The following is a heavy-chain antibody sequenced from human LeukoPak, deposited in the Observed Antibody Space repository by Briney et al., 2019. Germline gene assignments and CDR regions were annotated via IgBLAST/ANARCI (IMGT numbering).Heavy chain of an antibody. CDR2: ISTYSGNT. V-gene: IGHV1-18*01. CDR3: ARVGAAPGHFDY. D-gene: IGHD6-13*01. J-gene: IGHJ4*02. Sequence: ASVKVSCKASGYSFAGYGISWVRQAPGQGLEWIGWISTYSGNTNYAHNLQGKITVTTETSTSTAYMELRSLRSDDAAVYYCARVGAAPGHFDYWGQGTQLTVSS. CDR1: GYSFAGYG.